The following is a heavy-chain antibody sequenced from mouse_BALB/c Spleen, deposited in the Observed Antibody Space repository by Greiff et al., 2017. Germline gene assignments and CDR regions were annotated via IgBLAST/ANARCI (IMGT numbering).Heavy chain of an antibody. Sequence: EVQVVESGPSLVKPSQTLSLTCSVTGDSITSGYWNWIRKFPGNKLEYMGYISYSGSTYYNPSLKSRISITRDTSKNQYYLQLNSVTTEDTATYYCARSTGTPYYYAMDYWGQGTSVTVSS. CDR2: ISYSGST. D-gene: IGHD4-1*01. V-gene: IGHV3-8*02. J-gene: IGHJ4*01. CDR1: GDSITSGY. CDR3: ARSTGTPYYYAMDY.